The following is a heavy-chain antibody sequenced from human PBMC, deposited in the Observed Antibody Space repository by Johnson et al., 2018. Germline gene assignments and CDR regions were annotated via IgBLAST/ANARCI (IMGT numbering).Heavy chain of an antibody. Sequence: VQLQESGGGLVKPGGSLRLSCAASGFTFSSYAMSWVRQAPGKGLEWVSAISGGGGSTYYADSVKGRFTISRDNSKNTLYLQMNSLRAEDTAVYYCARERGSGSYWRDDAFDIWGQGTMVTVSS. CDR1: GFTFSSYA. J-gene: IGHJ3*02. CDR2: ISGGGGST. CDR3: ARERGSGSYWRDDAFDI. V-gene: IGHV3-23*01. D-gene: IGHD1-26*01.